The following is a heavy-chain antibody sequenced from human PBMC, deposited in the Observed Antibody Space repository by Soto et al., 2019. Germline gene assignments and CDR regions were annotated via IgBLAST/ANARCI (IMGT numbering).Heavy chain of an antibody. CDR3: ARRGYCSSTSCYTNWYDP. Sequence: SETLSLTCTVYGGSISSYYWSWIRQPPGKGLEWIGYIYYSGSTNYNPSLKSRVTISVDTSKNQFSLKLSSVTAADTAVYYCARRGYCSSTSCYTNWYDPWGQGTLVTVSS. CDR2: IYYSGST. J-gene: IGHJ5*02. CDR1: GGSISSYY. V-gene: IGHV4-59*08. D-gene: IGHD2-2*01.